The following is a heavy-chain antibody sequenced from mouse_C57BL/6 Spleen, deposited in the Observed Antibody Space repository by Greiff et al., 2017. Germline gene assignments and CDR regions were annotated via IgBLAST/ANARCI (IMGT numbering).Heavy chain of an antibody. D-gene: IGHD2-4*01. V-gene: IGHV1-55*01. CDR3: ARGQIYYETY. CDR2: IYPGSGST. Sequence: QVQLQQSGAELVKPGASVKMSCKASGYTFTSYWITWVKQRPGQGLEWIGDIYPGSGSTNYNEKFKSKATLTVDTSSSPAYMQLSSLTSEDSAVYYCARGQIYYETYWGQGTLVTVSA. J-gene: IGHJ3*01. CDR1: GYTFTSYW.